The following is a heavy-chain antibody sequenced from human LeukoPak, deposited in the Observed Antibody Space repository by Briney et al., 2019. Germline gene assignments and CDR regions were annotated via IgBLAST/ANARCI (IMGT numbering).Heavy chain of an antibody. CDR3: ARVPYDSSGYFFDY. CDR1: GGSIGSGDYY. J-gene: IGHJ4*02. CDR2: VYYSGST. V-gene: IGHV4-31*03. Sequence: SQTLSLTCTVSGGSIGSGDYYWSWLRQHPGTGLEWIGYVYYSGSTYYNPSLKSRLTISLDTSKNQFPLKLSSVTAADTAVYYCARVPYDSSGYFFDYWGQGTLVTVSS. D-gene: IGHD3-22*01.